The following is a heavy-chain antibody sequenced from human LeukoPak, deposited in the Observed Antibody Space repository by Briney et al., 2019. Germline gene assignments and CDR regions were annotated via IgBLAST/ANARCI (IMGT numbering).Heavy chain of an antibody. J-gene: IGHJ4*02. Sequence: PGGSLRLSCAASGFTFSSYWMSWVRQAPGKGLEWVTNINQDGSEKYYVDSVKGRFTISRDNAKNSLYLQMSSLRAEDTALYYCASRSSVAASGPGWGQGTQVTVSS. D-gene: IGHD2-15*01. CDR1: GFTFSSYW. CDR2: INQDGSEK. CDR3: ASRSSVAASGPG. V-gene: IGHV3-7*01.